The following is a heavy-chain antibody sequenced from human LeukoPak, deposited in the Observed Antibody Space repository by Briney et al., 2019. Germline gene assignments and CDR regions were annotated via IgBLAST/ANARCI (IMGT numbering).Heavy chain of an antibody. V-gene: IGHV3-73*01. J-gene: IGHJ4*02. CDR1: GFTFSGSA. CDR3: ALSEGSYSAYDY. D-gene: IGHD3-10*01. CDR2: IRSKANSYAT. Sequence: PGGSLRLSCAASGFTFSGSAMHWVRQASGKGLEWVGRIRSKANSYATAYAASVKGRFTISRDDSKNTAYLQMNSLKTEDTAVYYCALSEGSYSAYDYWGQGTLVTVSS.